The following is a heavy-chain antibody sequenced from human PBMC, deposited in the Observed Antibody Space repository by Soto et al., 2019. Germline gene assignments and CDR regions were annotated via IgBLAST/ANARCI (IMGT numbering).Heavy chain of an antibody. CDR3: AKSVYNWNDGFFDY. J-gene: IGHJ4*02. CDR2: ISYDGSNK. D-gene: IGHD1-1*01. CDR1: GFTFSSYA. V-gene: IGHV3-30-3*02. Sequence: PGGSLRLSCAASGFTFSSYAMHWVRQAPGKGLEWVAVISYDGSNKYYADSVKGRSTISRDNSKNTLYLQMSSLRAEDTAVYYCAKSVYNWNDGFFDYWGQGTLVTVSS.